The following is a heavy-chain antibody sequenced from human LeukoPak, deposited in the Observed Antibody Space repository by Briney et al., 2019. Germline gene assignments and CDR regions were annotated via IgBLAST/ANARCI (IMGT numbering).Heavy chain of an antibody. J-gene: IGHJ4*02. D-gene: IGHD6-13*01. CDR2: VKQDGSEK. Sequence: PGGSMRLSCAASGFTFSSYWMSWVRQAPGSGLEWVANVKQDGSEKYYVDSVKRRFTISRDNAKNSLYLQMNSLRAEDTAVYYCARVGAAAGAIDYWGQGTLVTVSS. CDR3: ARVGAAAGAIDY. CDR1: GFTFSSYW. V-gene: IGHV3-7*01.